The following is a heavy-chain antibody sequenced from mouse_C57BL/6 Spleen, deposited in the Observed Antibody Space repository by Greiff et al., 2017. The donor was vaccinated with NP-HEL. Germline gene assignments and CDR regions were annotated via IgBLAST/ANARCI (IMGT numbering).Heavy chain of an antibody. Sequence: QVQLQQSGAELVKPGASVKISCKASGYTFTDYYINWVKQRPGQGLEWIGKIGPGSGSTYYNEKFKGKATLTADKSSSTAYMQLSSLTSEDSAVYFGARGGATVVAYYYAMDYWGQGTSVTVSS. J-gene: IGHJ4*01. D-gene: IGHD1-1*01. V-gene: IGHV1-77*01. CDR1: GYTFTDYY. CDR2: IGPGSGST. CDR3: ARGGATVVAYYYAMDY.